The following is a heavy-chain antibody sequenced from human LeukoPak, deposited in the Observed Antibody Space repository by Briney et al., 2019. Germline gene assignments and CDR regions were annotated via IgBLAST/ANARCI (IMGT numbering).Heavy chain of an antibody. Sequence: ASVKVSCKASGYTFTGYYMHWVRQAPGQGLEWMGWINPNSGGTNYAQKFQGRVTITRDTSISTAYMELSRLRSDDTAVYYCARDLATVTTIQYNWFDPWGQGTLVTVSS. V-gene: IGHV1-2*02. CDR2: INPNSGGT. D-gene: IGHD4-17*01. CDR1: GYTFTGYY. CDR3: ARDLATVTTIQYNWFDP. J-gene: IGHJ5*02.